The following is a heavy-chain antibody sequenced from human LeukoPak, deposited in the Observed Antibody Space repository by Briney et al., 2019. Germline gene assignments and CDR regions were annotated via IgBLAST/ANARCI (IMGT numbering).Heavy chain of an antibody. CDR2: INPNSGGT. V-gene: IGHV1-2*02. D-gene: IGHD6-19*01. CDR1: GYTFTGYY. Sequence: GASVKVSCKASGYTFTGYYMHWVRQAPGQGLEWMGWINPNSGGTNYAQEFQGRVTMTRDTSISTAYMELSRLRSDDTAVYYCARVRAVGYDYRGQGTLVTVSS. J-gene: IGHJ4*02. CDR3: ARVRAVGYDY.